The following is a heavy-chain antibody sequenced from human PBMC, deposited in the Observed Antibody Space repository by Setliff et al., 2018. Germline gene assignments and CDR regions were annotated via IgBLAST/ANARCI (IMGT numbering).Heavy chain of an antibody. Sequence: GGSLRLSCEASGFTFSNYAMGWVRQAPGKGLEWVSVIYSGGSRTYSADSVKGRFTIFRDNSRNTLHLQMNSLRAADTAVYYCVKGTNVVMVYTGFDHWGQGTLVTVSS. CDR1: GFTFSNYA. V-gene: IGHV3-23*03. D-gene: IGHD2-8*01. J-gene: IGHJ4*01. CDR2: IYSGGSRT. CDR3: VKGTNVVMVYTGFDH.